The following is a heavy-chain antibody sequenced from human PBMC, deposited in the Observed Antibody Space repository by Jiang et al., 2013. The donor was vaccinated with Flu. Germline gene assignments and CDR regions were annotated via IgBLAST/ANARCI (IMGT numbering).Heavy chain of an antibody. D-gene: IGHD3-10*01. V-gene: IGHV1-18*01. J-gene: IGHJ6*03. CDR3: ARVGRFTMVRGVLDYYYYYMDV. Sequence: QLVESGAEVEKPGASVKVSCKASGYTFTSYGISWVRQAPGQGLEWMGWISAYNGNTNYAQKLQGRVTMTTDTSTSTAYMELRSLGSDDTAVYYCARVGRFTMVRGVLDYYYYYMDVWGKGTTVTVSS. CDR1: GYTFTSYG. CDR2: ISAYNGNT.